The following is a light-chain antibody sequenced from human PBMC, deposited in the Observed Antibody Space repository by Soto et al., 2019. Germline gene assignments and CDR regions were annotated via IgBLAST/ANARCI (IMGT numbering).Light chain of an antibody. J-gene: IGKJ5*01. CDR2: AAS. V-gene: IGKV1-27*01. Sequence: DIQMTQSPSSLSASMGDRVAITCRASQAISNSLAWYQQKPGKPPQFLIYAASTLQSGVPSRFSGSGSGTDFTLTISGLQPEDLATYYCQSYNTARPTFGQGTRREIK. CDR1: QAISNS. CDR3: QSYNTARPT.